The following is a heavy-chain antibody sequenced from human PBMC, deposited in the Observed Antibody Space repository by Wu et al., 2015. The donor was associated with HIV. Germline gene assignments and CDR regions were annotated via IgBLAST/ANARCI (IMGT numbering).Heavy chain of an antibody. Sequence: QVQLVQSGAEVRKPGASVKVFCKTSGYTFTSNYLHWVRQAPGPGLEWLGVINPGPNKISYSQKFQGRVTMTRDTSTSTVYMELSSLTSADTAVYYCATRIGNMEAFNIWGQGTMVTVSS. CDR3: ATRIGNMEAFNI. D-gene: IGHD1/OR15-1a*01. J-gene: IGHJ3*02. V-gene: IGHV1-46*03. CDR1: GYTFTSNY. CDR2: INPGPNKI.